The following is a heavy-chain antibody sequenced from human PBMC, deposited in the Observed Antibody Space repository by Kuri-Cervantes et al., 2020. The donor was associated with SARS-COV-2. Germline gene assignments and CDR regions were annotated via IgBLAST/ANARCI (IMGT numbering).Heavy chain of an antibody. J-gene: IGHJ4*02. CDR2: INSDGSST. D-gene: IGHD3-22*01. V-gene: IGHV3-74*01. CDR3: ATQGTIYYYDTL. Sequence: GSLGPSCAASGFTFSSYWMHWVRQAPGKGLVWVSRINSDGSSTSYADSVKGRFTISKDNAKNTLYLQMNSLRAEDTAVYYCATQGTIYYYDTLWGQGTLVTVSS. CDR1: GFTFSSYW.